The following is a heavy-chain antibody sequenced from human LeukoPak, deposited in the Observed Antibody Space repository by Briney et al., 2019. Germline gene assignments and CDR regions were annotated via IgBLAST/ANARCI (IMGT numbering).Heavy chain of an antibody. V-gene: IGHV1-18*01. D-gene: IGHD4-17*01. CDR2: ISANNGNT. J-gene: IGHJ2*01. CDR3: ARDYGDYAYWYFDL. CDR1: GYTFSKYG. Sequence: GASVKVSCKASGYTFSKYGISWMRQAPGQGLEWMGWISANNGNTKYAQNFQDRVTITTNTSASTAYMELRSLRSDATALYFCARDYGDYAYWYFDLWGRGSLVIVSS.